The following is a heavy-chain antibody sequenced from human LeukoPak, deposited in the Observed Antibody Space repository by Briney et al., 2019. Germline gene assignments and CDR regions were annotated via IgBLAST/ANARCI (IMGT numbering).Heavy chain of an antibody. CDR1: GYTFTGYY. J-gene: IGHJ6*02. D-gene: IGHD5-12*01. Sequence: ASVKVSCKASGYTFTGYYMHWVRQAPGQGLEWMGWINPNSGGTNYAQKFQDWVTLTRDTSIGTAYMELSRLRSDDTAVYYCARGGFSGYESAYYYYGMGVWGQGTTVTVSS. V-gene: IGHV1-2*04. CDR2: INPNSGGT. CDR3: ARGGFSGYESAYYYYGMGV.